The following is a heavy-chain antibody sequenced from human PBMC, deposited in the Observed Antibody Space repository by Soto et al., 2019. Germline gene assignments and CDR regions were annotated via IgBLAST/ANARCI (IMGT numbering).Heavy chain of an antibody. CDR1: GGSISSSNY. D-gene: IGHD2-15*01. J-gene: IGHJ3*02. V-gene: IGHV4-38-2*01. CDR2: FYHSGNT. CDR3: ARARWYDGFDI. Sequence: SETLSLTCAVSGGSISSSNYWGWIRQPPGQGLEWLGSFYHSGNTYYNPSLKSRVTIAEDASKNQFSLRLNSVTAADTAVYFCARARWYDGFDIWGQGTLVT.